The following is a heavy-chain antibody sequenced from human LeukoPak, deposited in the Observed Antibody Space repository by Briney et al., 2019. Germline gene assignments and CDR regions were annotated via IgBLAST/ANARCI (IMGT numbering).Heavy chain of an antibody. Sequence: GGSLRLSCAASGFTFSSYGMHWVRQAPGKGLEWVAVISYDGSNKYYADSVKGRFTISRDNSKNTLYLQMNSLRAEDTAVYYCAKGSGSIFGVVISPNYFDYWGQGTLVTVSS. D-gene: IGHD3-3*01. J-gene: IGHJ4*02. V-gene: IGHV3-30*18. CDR1: GFTFSSYG. CDR2: ISYDGSNK. CDR3: AKGSGSIFGVVISPNYFDY.